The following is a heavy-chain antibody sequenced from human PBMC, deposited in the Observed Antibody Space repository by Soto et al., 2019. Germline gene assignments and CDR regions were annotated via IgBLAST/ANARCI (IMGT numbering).Heavy chain of an antibody. CDR3: ARYSSGSSDPRLDY. CDR1: GDSISSSNW. V-gene: IGHV4-4*02. J-gene: IGHJ4*02. CDR2: IFHSGNI. D-gene: IGHD6-19*01. Sequence: SETLSLTCTVSGDSISSSNWWNWVRQPPGKGLEWIGEIFHSGNINYNPSLKSRVTVSLDKSKNQFPLRLTSVTAADTAVYYCARYSSGSSDPRLDYWGQGTPVTVSS.